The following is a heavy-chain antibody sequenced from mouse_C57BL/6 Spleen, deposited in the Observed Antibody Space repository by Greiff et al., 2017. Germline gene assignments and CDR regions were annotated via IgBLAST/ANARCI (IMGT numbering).Heavy chain of an antibody. CDR2: IYPGSGNT. J-gene: IGHJ3*01. V-gene: IGHV1-76*01. CDR1: GYTFTDYY. D-gene: IGHD2-2*01. CDR3: ARRGGYDVEGFAY. Sequence: QVQLQQSGAELVRPGASVKLSCKASGYTFTDYYINWVKQRPGQGLEWIARIYPGSGNTYYNEKFKGKATLTAEKSSSTAYMQLSSLTSEDSAVYFCARRGGYDVEGFAYWGQGTLVTVSA.